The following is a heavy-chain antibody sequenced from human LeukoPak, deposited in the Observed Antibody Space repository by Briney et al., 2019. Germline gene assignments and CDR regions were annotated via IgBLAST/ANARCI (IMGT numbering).Heavy chain of an antibody. D-gene: IGHD3-22*01. CDR2: ISGSGGST. J-gene: IGHJ4*02. CDR3: AKSRYYDSSGSFDY. CDR1: GFTFSSYG. Sequence: PGGTLRLSCAASGFTFSSYGMTWVRQAPGKGLEWVSAISGSGGSTYYADSVKGRFTISRDNSKNTLYLQMNSLRAEDTAVYYCAKSRYYDSSGSFDYWGQRTLVTVSS. V-gene: IGHV3-23*01.